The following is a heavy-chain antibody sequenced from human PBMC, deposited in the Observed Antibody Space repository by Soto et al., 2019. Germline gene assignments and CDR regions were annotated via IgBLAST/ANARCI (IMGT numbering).Heavy chain of an antibody. CDR2: ISGSGGST. J-gene: IGHJ4*02. CDR1: GFTFSSYA. Sequence: GGSLRLSCAASGFTFSSYAMSWVRQAPGKGLEWVSAISGSGGSTYYADSVKGRFTISRDNSKNTLYLQMNSLRAEDTAVYYCAKDLEGLWFGGGFDYWGQGTLVNVSS. V-gene: IGHV3-23*01. D-gene: IGHD3-10*01. CDR3: AKDLEGLWFGGGFDY.